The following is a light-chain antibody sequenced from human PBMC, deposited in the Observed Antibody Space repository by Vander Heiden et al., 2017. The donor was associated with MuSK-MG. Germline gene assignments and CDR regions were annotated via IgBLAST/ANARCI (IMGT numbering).Light chain of an antibody. CDR2: DAS. CDR3: QQYNSYSPYT. Sequence: DIQMTQSPSTLSASVGDRVTITCRASQSISSWLAWYQQKPGKAPKLLIYDASSLESGVPSRFIGSGYGKEFTLTISSRQPDDFASYYCQQYNSYSPYTFGQGTKVDIK. V-gene: IGKV1-5*01. J-gene: IGKJ2*01. CDR1: QSISSW.